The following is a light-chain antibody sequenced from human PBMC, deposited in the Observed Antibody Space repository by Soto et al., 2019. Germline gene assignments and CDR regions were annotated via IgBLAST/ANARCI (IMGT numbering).Light chain of an antibody. J-gene: IGLJ3*02. Sequence: QSALTQPASVSGSPGQSITISCTGNSSDVGGYNYVSWYQQHPGKAPKLMIYDVSNRPSGVSNRFSGSKSGNTASLTISGLQAEDEADYYCSSYTSSSTNWVFGGGTKVTVL. V-gene: IGLV2-14*01. CDR3: SSYTSSSTNWV. CDR1: SSDVGGYNY. CDR2: DVS.